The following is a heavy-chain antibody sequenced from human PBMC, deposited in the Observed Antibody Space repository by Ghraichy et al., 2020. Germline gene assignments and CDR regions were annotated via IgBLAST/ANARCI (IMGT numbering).Heavy chain of an antibody. CDR2: ISGSGGST. Sequence: TLSLTCAASGFTFSSYAMSWVRQAPGKGLVWVSSISGSGGSTYYAGSVKGRFTISRDNSKNTLYLQMNSLRAEDTAVYYCAKGIHITMLRGIIANWFDPWGQGTRVTVSS. J-gene: IGHJ5*02. V-gene: IGHV3-23*01. D-gene: IGHD3-10*01. CDR3: AKGIHITMLRGIIANWFDP. CDR1: GFTFSSYA.